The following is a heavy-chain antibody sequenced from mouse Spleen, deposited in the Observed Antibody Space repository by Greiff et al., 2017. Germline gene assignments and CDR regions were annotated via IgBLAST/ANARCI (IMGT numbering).Heavy chain of an antibody. CDR3: ARQGGYGYLDY. Sequence: DVMLVESGGGLVKLGGSLKLSCAASGFTFSSYAMSWVRQTPEKRLEWVATISSGGGNTYYPDSVKGRFTISRDNAKNTLYLQMSSLKSEDTAMYYCARQGGYGYLDYGGQGTTLTASS. J-gene: IGHJ2*01. CDR1: GFTFSSYA. CDR2: ISSGGGNT. V-gene: IGHV5-9*01. D-gene: IGHD2-2*01.